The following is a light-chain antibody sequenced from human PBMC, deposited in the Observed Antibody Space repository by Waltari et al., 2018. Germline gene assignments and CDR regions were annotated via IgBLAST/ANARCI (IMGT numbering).Light chain of an antibody. V-gene: IGKV1-5*03. J-gene: IGKJ2*01. Sequence: DIQMTQYPSTLSASVADRVTITCRASQSIGNYLAWYQQKPGKAPKLLIFIASTLQREVPSRFSGSGSGTEFALTISGLQADDFAAYFCQHYNSYPFIFGRGTKLEIK. CDR1: QSIGNY. CDR2: IAS. CDR3: QHYNSYPFI.